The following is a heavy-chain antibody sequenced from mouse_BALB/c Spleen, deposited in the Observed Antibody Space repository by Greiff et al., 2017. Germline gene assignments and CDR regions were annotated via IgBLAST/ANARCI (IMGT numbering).Heavy chain of an antibody. CDR2: ISSGGSYT. Sequence: EVQLVESGGGLVKPGGSLKLSCAASGFTFSSYAMSWVRQSPEKRLEWVAEISSGGSYTYYPDTVTGRFTISRDNAKNTLYLEMSSLRSEDTAMYYCARRGTTVVATGWGQGTLVTVSA. J-gene: IGHJ3*01. CDR1: GFTFSSYA. D-gene: IGHD1-1*01. V-gene: IGHV5-9-4*01. CDR3: ARRGTTVVATG.